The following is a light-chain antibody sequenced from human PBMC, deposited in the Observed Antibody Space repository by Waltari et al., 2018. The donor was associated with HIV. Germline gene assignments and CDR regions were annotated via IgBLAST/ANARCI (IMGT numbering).Light chain of an antibody. CDR2: GIS. V-gene: IGLV1-44*01. CDR1: FSNIGSNT. CDR3: AVWDDSLSEYV. Sequence: QSVLTQPPSASGAPGQRVTISCSGSFSNIGSNTVNWYQQLPGTAPRLLIYGISQRPSGVPDRFSGSRSDTSASLDISGLHSEDEGDYYCAVWDDSLSEYVFATGTKVFVL. J-gene: IGLJ1*01.